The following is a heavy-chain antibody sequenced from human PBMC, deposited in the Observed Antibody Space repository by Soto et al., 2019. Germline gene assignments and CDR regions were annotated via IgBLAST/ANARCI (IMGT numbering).Heavy chain of an antibody. Sequence: SETLSLTCTVCGGAISSYYWSCIRQPPGKGLEWIGYIYYSASTYYNPSLKSRVTISVDTSKNQFSLKLSSVTAADTAVYYCARYEQLEGWFDTGGQGTLVTVSS. V-gene: IGHV4-59*12. J-gene: IGHJ5*02. CDR1: GGAISSYY. D-gene: IGHD6-6*01. CDR2: IYYSAST. CDR3: ARYEQLEGWFDT.